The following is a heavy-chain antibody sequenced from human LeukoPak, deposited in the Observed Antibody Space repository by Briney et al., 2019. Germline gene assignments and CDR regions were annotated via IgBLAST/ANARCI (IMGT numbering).Heavy chain of an antibody. Sequence: GASVKVSCKPSGYTFTGYYLHWVRQAPGQGPEWMGWINPNTGATMYSQKFQGRVTMTRDTSVSTGYLELRSLRSDDSAVYYCARDRVGSGWPRPYYFEIWGQGTLATVSS. CDR2: INPNTGAT. CDR1: GYTFTGYY. J-gene: IGHJ4*02. CDR3: ARDRVGSGWPRPYYFEI. D-gene: IGHD6-19*01. V-gene: IGHV1-2*02.